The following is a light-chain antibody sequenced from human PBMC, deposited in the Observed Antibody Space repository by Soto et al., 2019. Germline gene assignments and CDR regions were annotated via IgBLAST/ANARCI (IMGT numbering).Light chain of an antibody. V-gene: IGKV3-15*01. CDR2: GAS. CDR3: QQYNNWPRG. Sequence: EIGMTQSPATLSVSPGERATLSCRASQSVSSNLAWYQQKPGQAPRLLIYGASTSATGIPDRFSGSGSGTEFTLTISSLQSEDFAVYYCQQYNNWPRGFGQGTKVEIK. CDR1: QSVSSN. J-gene: IGKJ1*01.